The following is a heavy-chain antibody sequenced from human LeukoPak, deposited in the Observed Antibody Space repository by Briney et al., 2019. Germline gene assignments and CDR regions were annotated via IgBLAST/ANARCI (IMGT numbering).Heavy chain of an antibody. Sequence: GGTLRLSCAASGFTFSSYGMSWVRQAPGKGLEWVSAISGSGGSTYYADSVKGRFTISRDNSKNTLYLQMNSLRAEDTAVYYCARAARYDSSGYDLRFDYWGQGTLVTVSS. D-gene: IGHD3-22*01. CDR3: ARAARYDSSGYDLRFDY. J-gene: IGHJ4*02. CDR1: GFTFSSYG. CDR2: ISGSGGST. V-gene: IGHV3-23*01.